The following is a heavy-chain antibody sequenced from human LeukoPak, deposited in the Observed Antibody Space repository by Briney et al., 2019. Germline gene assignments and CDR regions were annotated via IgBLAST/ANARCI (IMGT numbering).Heavy chain of an antibody. Sequence: SETLSLTCTVSGGSISITSYYWNWIRQPPGKGLEWIGSISYSGSTNYNPSLESRVTISVDTSKNQISLKLSSVTAADTAIYYCARAPERWYSYGSYTYYYMDVWGKGTTVTVSS. CDR3: ARAPERWYSYGSYTYYYMDV. CDR1: GGSISITSYY. V-gene: IGHV4-61*01. D-gene: IGHD5-18*01. J-gene: IGHJ6*03. CDR2: ISYSGST.